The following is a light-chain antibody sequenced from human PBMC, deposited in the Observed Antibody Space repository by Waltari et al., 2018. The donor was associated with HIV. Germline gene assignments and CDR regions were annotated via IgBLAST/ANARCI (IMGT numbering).Light chain of an antibody. CDR1: QSINSNY. Sequence: IVLTQSQGTLYLSPGERATLSCKTSQSINSNYLAWYQQKLGQAPKLLIYGASNRATGIPDRFSGSGSGTEFTLTISRLEPEDFAMYYCQQYTDSPLTFGGGTRLEI. CDR2: GAS. CDR3: QQYTDSPLT. V-gene: IGKV3-20*01. J-gene: IGKJ4*01.